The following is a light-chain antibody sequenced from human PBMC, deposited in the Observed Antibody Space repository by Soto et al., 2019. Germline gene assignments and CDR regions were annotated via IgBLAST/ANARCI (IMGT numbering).Light chain of an antibody. Sequence: EIVLTQSPGAVSLSPGERATLSCGASQSISGNYLAWYQQKPGQAPRLLIYGASNRATGIPERFSGSGSGTDFTLTISRLEPQDSAMYYWQQYVISVTFGQGTRLEIK. J-gene: IGKJ5*01. V-gene: IGKV3-20*01. CDR2: GAS. CDR3: QQYVISVT. CDR1: QSISGNY.